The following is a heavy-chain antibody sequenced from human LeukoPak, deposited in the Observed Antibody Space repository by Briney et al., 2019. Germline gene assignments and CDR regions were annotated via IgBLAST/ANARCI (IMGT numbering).Heavy chain of an antibody. J-gene: IGHJ4*02. V-gene: IGHV4-59*01. D-gene: IGHD3-10*01. CDR3: ARSAYGPETVDY. CDR2: IYYSGST. CDR1: GGSIYSYY. Sequence: SETLSLTCTVSGGSIYSYYWSWIRQPPGKGLEWIGYIYYSGSTNYNPSLKSRVTISVDTSKNQFSLKLSSVTAADTAAYFCARSAYGPETVDYWGQGTLVTVSS.